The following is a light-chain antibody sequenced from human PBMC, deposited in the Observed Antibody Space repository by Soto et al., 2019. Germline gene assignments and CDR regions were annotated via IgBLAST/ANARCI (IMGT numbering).Light chain of an antibody. V-gene: IGLV1-44*01. CDR2: SDT. J-gene: IGLJ7*01. Sequence: QSVLSQEPSVSGTPGQRVAMACSGGNSNIGKNSVNWYRQVPGTAPQLLIYSDTLRCFGIPDRFSASKSDTSASLAIGGLQSDDEALYFCAAWDDSLNGLVFGGGTQLTVL. CDR3: AAWDDSLNGLV. CDR1: NSNIGKNS.